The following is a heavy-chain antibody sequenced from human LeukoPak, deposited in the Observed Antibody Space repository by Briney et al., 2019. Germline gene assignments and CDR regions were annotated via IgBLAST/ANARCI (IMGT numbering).Heavy chain of an antibody. CDR2: ISSSGSTI. V-gene: IGHV3-11*01. CDR3: AGVPILTGYYNPYYY. CDR1: GFTFSDYY. D-gene: IGHD3-9*01. J-gene: IGHJ4*02. Sequence: GGSLRLSCAASGFTFSDYYMSWIRQAPGKELEWVSYISSSGSTIYYADSVKGRFTISRDNAENSLYLQMNSLRAEDTAVYYRAGVPILTGYYNPYYYWGQGTLVTVSS.